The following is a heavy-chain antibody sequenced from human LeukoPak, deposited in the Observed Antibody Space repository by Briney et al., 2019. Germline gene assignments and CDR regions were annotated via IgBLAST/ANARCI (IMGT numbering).Heavy chain of an antibody. CDR1: GFTFTSYA. J-gene: IGHJ4*02. V-gene: IGHV3-23*01. CDR3: ARVAIFGVVIRYFDY. D-gene: IGHD3-3*01. CDR2: ISGSGDST. Sequence: GGSLRLSCAASGFTFTSYAMNWVRQAPGKGLEWVSAISGSGDSTYYADSVKGRFTITRDNSKNTLYLQMNSLRAEDTAVYYCARVAIFGVVIRYFDYWGQGTLVTVSP.